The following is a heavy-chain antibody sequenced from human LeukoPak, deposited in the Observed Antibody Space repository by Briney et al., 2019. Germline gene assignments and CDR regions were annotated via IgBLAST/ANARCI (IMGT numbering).Heavy chain of an antibody. CDR3: ARVTATTPFDY. V-gene: IGHV4-4*02. J-gene: IGHJ4*02. CDR1: GGSISSNNW. Sequence: SETLSLTCGVSGGSISSNNWWTWVRQPPGKGLEWIGEISHTGSTNYNPSLESRVTMSVDTFKNLFSLSLSSVTAADTAVYFCARVTATTPFDYWGQGTLVTVSS. CDR2: ISHTGST. D-gene: IGHD1-1*01.